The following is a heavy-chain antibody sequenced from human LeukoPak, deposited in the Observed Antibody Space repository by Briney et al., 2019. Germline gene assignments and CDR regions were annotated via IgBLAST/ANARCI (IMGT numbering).Heavy chain of an antibody. CDR1: GFTFSAYG. CDR3: AQDNYGGIFAS. V-gene: IGHV3-23*01. J-gene: IGHJ4*02. D-gene: IGHD4-17*01. Sequence: GGSLRLSCAASGFTFSAYGMSWVRQAPGKGLEWVSHISDTVRDTWYANSVKGRFIISRDNSRDTVYLQMSSLRPEDTALYFCAQDNYGGIFASWGQGTLVTVSS. CDR2: ISDTVRDT.